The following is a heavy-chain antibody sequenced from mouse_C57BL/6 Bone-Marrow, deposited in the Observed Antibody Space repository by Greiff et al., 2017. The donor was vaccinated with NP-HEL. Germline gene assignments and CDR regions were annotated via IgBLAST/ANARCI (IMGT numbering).Heavy chain of an antibody. V-gene: IGHV5-16*01. CDR2: INYDGSST. J-gene: IGHJ4*01. D-gene: IGHD2-4*01. CDR1: GFTFSDYY. CDR3: AREGGLRRRTYAMDY. Sequence: DVKLVESEGGLVQPGSSMKLSCTASGFTFSDYYMAWVRPVPEKGLEWVANINYDGSSTYYLDSLKSRFIISRDNAKNILYLQMRSLKSEDTATYYCAREGGLRRRTYAMDYWGQGTSVTVSS.